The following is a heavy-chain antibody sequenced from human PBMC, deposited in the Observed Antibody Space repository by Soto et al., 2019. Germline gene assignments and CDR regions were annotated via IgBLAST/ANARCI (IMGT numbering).Heavy chain of an antibody. J-gene: IGHJ3*02. Sequence: SETLSPTCPVPGGSISSGGYYWSWIRQHPGKGLEWIGYIYYSGSTYYNPSLKSRVTISVDTSKNQFSLKLSSVTAAATAGYYCERARVSDEAHAFDIWGQGTMVTVSS. D-gene: IGHD6-25*01. V-gene: IGHV4-31*02. CDR2: IYYSGST. CDR1: GGSISSGGYY. CDR3: ERARVSDEAHAFDI.